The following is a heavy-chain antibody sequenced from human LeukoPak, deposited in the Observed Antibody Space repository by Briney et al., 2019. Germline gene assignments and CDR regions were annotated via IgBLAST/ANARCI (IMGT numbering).Heavy chain of an antibody. J-gene: IGHJ6*02. Sequence: PGGSLRLSCSASGFTFSSYTMNWVRQAPGKGLEWVAVVSHDGVNKYYADSVKGRFTISRENSKNTLHLQMNSLRGEDTAVYYCATLHIAATGSHAVDVWGQGTTVTVSS. V-gene: IGHV3-30*03. CDR3: ATLHIAATGSHAVDV. D-gene: IGHD6-13*01. CDR2: VSHDGVNK. CDR1: GFTFSSYT.